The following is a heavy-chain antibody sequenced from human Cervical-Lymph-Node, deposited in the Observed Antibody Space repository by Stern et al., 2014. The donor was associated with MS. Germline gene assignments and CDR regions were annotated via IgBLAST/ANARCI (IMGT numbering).Heavy chain of an antibody. J-gene: IGHJ4*02. Sequence: VQLQESGPGLVKPSETLSLTCTVSGGSISSYYWSWIRQPPGKGLEWIGYIYYSGSTNYNPSLKSRVTISVDTSKNQFSLKLSSVTAADTAVYYCARDGDGYNYLHYWGQGTLVTVSS. CDR3: ARDGDGYNYLHY. V-gene: IGHV4-59*01. CDR2: IYYSGST. D-gene: IGHD5-24*01. CDR1: GGSISSYY.